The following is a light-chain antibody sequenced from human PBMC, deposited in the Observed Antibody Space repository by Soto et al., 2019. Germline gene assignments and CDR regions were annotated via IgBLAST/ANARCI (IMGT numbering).Light chain of an antibody. CDR2: GND. J-gene: IGLJ2*01. V-gene: IGLV1-40*01. Sequence: QSVLTQPPSVSGAPGQRVTISCTGSSPNIGAGYDVHWYHQLPGTAPKLLIYGNDNRPSGVPDRFSGSKSDTSASLAITGLQADDEADYYCQSFDSRLSGSVFGGGTKLTVL. CDR1: SPNIGAGYD. CDR3: QSFDSRLSGSV.